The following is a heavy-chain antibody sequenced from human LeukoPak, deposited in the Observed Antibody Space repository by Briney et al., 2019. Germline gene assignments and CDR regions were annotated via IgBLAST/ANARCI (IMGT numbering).Heavy chain of an antibody. D-gene: IGHD4-17*01. Sequence: GRSLRLSCAASGFTFSSYAMHWVRQAPGKGLEWVAVISYDGSNKYYADSVKGRFTISRDNSKNTLYLQMNSLRADDTAVYYCAKPLTTKYYFDYWGQGTLVTVSS. V-gene: IGHV3-30-3*02. J-gene: IGHJ4*02. CDR1: GFTFSSYA. CDR3: AKPLTTKYYFDY. CDR2: ISYDGSNK.